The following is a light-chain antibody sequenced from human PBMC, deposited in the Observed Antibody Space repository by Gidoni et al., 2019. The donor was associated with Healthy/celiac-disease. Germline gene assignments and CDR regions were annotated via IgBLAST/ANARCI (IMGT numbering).Light chain of an antibody. V-gene: IGKV3-11*01. CDR2: DAS. CDR3: QQRSNWPAT. Sequence: EIVLTQSPATLSLSPGERATLSCRASQSVSRYLAWYQQIPGQAPRLLIYDASNRATGIPARFSGSGSGTDFTLTISSLEPEDFAVYYCQQRSNWPATFXQXTKVEIK. J-gene: IGKJ1*01. CDR1: QSVSRY.